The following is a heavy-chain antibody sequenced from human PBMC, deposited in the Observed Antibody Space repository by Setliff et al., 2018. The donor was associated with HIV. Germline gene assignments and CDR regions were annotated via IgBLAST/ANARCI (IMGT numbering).Heavy chain of an antibody. Sequence: SETLSLTCAVSGYSISSRYYWGWIRQSPGKGLEWIGSIYHSGSTQYNPSLKSRVTISVDTPKNQFSLKLSSVTAADTAVYYCARGGSGHFDYWGQGTLVTVS. CDR1: GYSISSRYY. CDR2: IYHSGST. D-gene: IGHD5-12*01. J-gene: IGHJ4*02. CDR3: ARGGSGHFDY. V-gene: IGHV4-38-2*01.